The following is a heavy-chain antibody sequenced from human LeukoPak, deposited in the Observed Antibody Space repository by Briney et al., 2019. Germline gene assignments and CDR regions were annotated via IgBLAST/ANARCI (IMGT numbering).Heavy chain of an antibody. Sequence: GGSLRLSCAASGFTVSSYAMSWVRQAPGKGLEWVSAISGSGGSTYYADSVKGRFTISRDNSKNTLYLQMNSLRAEDTAVYYCAKEGVVRYSGYDSFDYWGQGTLVTVSS. J-gene: IGHJ4*02. CDR1: GFTVSSYA. D-gene: IGHD5-12*01. CDR3: AKEGVVRYSGYDSFDY. V-gene: IGHV3-23*01. CDR2: ISGSGGST.